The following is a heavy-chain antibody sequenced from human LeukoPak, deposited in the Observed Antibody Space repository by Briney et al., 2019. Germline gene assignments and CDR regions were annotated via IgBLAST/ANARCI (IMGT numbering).Heavy chain of an antibody. CDR2: ISYIGST. Sequence: QASETLSLTCAVSDDSFSSHYWTWIRQPPGKGLEWIGYISYIGSTNYNPSLKSRVTISVDTSKNQFSLKLSSVTAADTAVYYCARDRSGNYGMDVWGQGTTVTVSS. D-gene: IGHD1-26*01. V-gene: IGHV4-59*11. J-gene: IGHJ6*02. CDR3: ARDRSGNYGMDV. CDR1: DDSFSSHY.